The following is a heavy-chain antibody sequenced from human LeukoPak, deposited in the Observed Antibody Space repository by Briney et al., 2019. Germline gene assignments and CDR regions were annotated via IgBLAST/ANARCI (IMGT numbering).Heavy chain of an antibody. V-gene: IGHV3-30*04. D-gene: IGHD6-13*01. CDR2: ISYDGTNR. CDR1: GFTFSSYA. CDR3: AILGVAAAGTAY. J-gene: IGHJ4*02. Sequence: GRSLRLSCAASGFTFSSYAMHWVRQAPGKGLEWVAVISYDGTNRQYADSVKGRFSISRDNSKNTVYLQMNSLRHEDTALCYCAILGVAAAGTAYWGQGTLVTVSS.